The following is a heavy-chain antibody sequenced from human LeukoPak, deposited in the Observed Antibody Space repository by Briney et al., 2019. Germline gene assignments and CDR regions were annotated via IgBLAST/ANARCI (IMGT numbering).Heavy chain of an antibody. CDR3: ARTTGTSHRPYYYYYYMDV. CDR1: GYSISSDYY. D-gene: IGHD4-17*01. Sequence: SETLSLTCTVSGYSISSDYYWSWIRQPPGKGLEWIGEINHSGSTNYNPSLKSRVTISVDTSKNQFSLKLSSVTAADTAVYYCARTTGTSHRPYYYYYYMDVWGKGTTVTVSS. V-gene: IGHV4-38-2*02. CDR2: INHSGST. J-gene: IGHJ6*03.